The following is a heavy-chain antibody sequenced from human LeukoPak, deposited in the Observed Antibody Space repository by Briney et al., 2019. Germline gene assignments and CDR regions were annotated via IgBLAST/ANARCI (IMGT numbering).Heavy chain of an antibody. J-gene: IGHJ4*02. D-gene: IGHD3-22*01. CDR3: ARSYYYDSSGYTDDY. CDR2: IYTSGST. Sequence: SETLSLTCTVSGGSNSSYYWSWIRQPAGKGLEWIGRIYTSGSTNYNPSLKSRVTMSVDTSKNQFSLKLSSVTAADTAVYYCARSYYYDSSGYTDDYWGQGTLVTVSS. CDR1: GGSNSSYY. V-gene: IGHV4-4*07.